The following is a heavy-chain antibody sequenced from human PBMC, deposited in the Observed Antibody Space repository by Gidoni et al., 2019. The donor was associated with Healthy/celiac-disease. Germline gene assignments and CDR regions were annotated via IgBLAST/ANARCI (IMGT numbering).Heavy chain of an antibody. CDR3: ARCRYYDSSGYYYFDY. J-gene: IGHJ4*02. CDR1: GFTFSSYG. Sequence: QLQLVESGGGVVQPGRSLRLSCAASGFTFSSYGMPWVRQAPGKGLEWGAVIWYDGSNKYYADSVKGRFTISRDNSKNTLYLQMNSLRAEDTAVYYCARCRYYDSSGYYYFDYWGQGTLVTVSS. D-gene: IGHD3-22*01. V-gene: IGHV3-33*01. CDR2: IWYDGSNK.